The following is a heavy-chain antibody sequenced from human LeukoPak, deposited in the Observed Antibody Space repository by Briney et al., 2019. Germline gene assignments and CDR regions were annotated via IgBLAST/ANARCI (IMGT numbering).Heavy chain of an antibody. CDR1: GYTFTGYY. CDR2: INPNSGGT. Sequence: ASVKVSCKASGYTFTGYYMHWVRQAPGQGLEWMGWINPNSGGTNYAQKFQGRVTMTRDTSISTAYMELSRLRSDDTAVYYCALGNWNGEIYFDYWGQGTLVTVSS. CDR3: ALGNWNGEIYFDY. J-gene: IGHJ4*02. V-gene: IGHV1-2*02. D-gene: IGHD1-1*01.